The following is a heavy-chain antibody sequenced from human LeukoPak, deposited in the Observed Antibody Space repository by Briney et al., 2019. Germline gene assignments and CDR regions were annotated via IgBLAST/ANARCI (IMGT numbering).Heavy chain of an antibody. D-gene: IGHD3-22*01. J-gene: IGHJ4*02. V-gene: IGHV3-66*01. CDR2: IYSGGST. Sequence: PGGSLRLSCAASGFTVSSNYMSWVRQAPGKGLEWVSVIYSGGSTYYADSVKGRFTISRDNAKNSLYLQMNSLRAEDTAVYYCARAADYYDSSGYQYYFDYWGQGTLVTVSS. CDR3: ARAADYYDSSGYQYYFDY. CDR1: GFTVSSNY.